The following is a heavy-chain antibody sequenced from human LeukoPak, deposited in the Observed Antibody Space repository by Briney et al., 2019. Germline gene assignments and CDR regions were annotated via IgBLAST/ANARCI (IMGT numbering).Heavy chain of an antibody. V-gene: IGHV3-30*03. CDR3: VFCSGGNCYYAVRGWTY. CDR2: ISYDGITK. J-gene: IGHJ4*02. D-gene: IGHD2-15*01. CDR1: GFTFSSYA. Sequence: GGSLRLSCAASGFTFSSYAMSWVRQAPGKGLEWMAVISYDGITKKYADSVQGRFTISRDNSKNTVQLEMNSLRVEDTAVYYCVFCSGGNCYYAVRGWTYWGQGTLVTVSS.